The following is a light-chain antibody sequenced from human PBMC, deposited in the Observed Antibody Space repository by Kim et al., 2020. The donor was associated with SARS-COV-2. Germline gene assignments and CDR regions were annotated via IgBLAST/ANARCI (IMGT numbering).Light chain of an antibody. CDR3: QSYDSSIKV. V-gene: IGLV6-57*04. J-gene: IGLJ3*02. CDR1: SGSIASNY. CDR2: EDN. Sequence: NFMLTQPHSVSESPGKTVNISCTRSSGSIASNYVQWYQQRPGSAPTTVIYEDNQRPSGVPDRFSGSIDSSSNSASLTISGLKTEDEADYYCQSYDSSIKVFGGGTQLTVL.